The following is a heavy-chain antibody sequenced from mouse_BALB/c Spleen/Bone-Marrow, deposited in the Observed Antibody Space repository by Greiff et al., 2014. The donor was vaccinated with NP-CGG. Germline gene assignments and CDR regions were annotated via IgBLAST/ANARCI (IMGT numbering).Heavy chain of an antibody. V-gene: IGHV14-3*02. Sequence: DVQLQESGAELVKPGASVKLSCTASGFNIKDTYMHWVKQRPEQGLEWIGRIDPANVNTKYDPKFQGKATITADTSSNTACLQLSSLTSEDTAVYYCASYVYGYYFDYWGQGTTLTVSS. J-gene: IGHJ2*01. CDR1: GFNIKDTY. CDR2: IDPANVNT. D-gene: IGHD1-1*01. CDR3: ASYVYGYYFDY.